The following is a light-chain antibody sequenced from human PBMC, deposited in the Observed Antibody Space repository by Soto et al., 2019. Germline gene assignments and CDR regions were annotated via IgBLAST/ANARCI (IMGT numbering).Light chain of an antibody. J-gene: IGKJ2*01. CDR2: GAS. V-gene: IGKV3-20*01. Sequence: EIVLTQSPGTLSLSPGERATLSCRASQSVSSSYLAWYQQKPGQAPRLLIYGASSRATGIPDRFSGSGSGTDFTLTISSLETEDFAVYYCQLYGSSPLYTFGQGTKLEIK. CDR1: QSVSSSY. CDR3: QLYGSSPLYT.